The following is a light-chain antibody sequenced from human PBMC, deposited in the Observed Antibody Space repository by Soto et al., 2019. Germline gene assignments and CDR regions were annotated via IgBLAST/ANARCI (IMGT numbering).Light chain of an antibody. CDR2: LAF. Sequence: DIVMTQSPLSLPVTPGESASISCRPSRSVLSTNGYNYLNWYVQRPGQSQQLLIYLAFNRASGVPDRFSGSGSGTDFTLEISRVEAEDVGVYYCMQGLTTPLTFGGGTQVAIK. V-gene: IGKV2-28*01. CDR3: MQGLTTPLT. CDR1: RSVLSTNGYNY. J-gene: IGKJ4*01.